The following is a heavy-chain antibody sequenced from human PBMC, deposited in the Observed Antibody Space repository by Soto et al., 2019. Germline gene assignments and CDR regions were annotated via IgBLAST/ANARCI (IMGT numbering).Heavy chain of an antibody. Sequence: GGSLRLSCAASGFTFSSYGMHWVRQAPGKGLEWVAVISYDGSNKYYADSVKGRFTISRDNSKNTLYLQMNSLRAEDTAVYYCAKDLEVSNVDIVVTSGMDVWGQGTTVTVSS. CDR2: ISYDGSNK. J-gene: IGHJ6*02. V-gene: IGHV3-30*18. D-gene: IGHD5-12*01. CDR1: GFTFSSYG. CDR3: AKDLEVSNVDIVVTSGMDV.